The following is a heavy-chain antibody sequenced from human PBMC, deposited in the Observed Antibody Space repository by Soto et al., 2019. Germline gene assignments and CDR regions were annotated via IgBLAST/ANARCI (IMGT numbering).Heavy chain of an antibody. Sequence: ASAEVSSTASPYTFTSYAITSVRQSPGQGLESMGWMNPNSGNTGYAQKFQGRVTMTRNTSISTAYMELSSLRSEDTAVYYCARGVRGAARSKAYYYYYMDVWGKGTTVTVS. CDR2: MNPNSGNT. V-gene: IGHV1-8*02. CDR3: ARGVRGAARSKAYYYYYMDV. D-gene: IGHD6-6*01. CDR1: PYTFTSYA. J-gene: IGHJ6*03.